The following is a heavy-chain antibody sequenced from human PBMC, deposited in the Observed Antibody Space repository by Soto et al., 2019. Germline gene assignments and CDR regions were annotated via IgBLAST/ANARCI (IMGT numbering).Heavy chain of an antibody. CDR1: GGSISGDYYH. D-gene: IGHD2-21*02. V-gene: IGHV4-30-4*08. CDR2: IHFSGSV. CDR3: AREDDGGDRDNYGLDV. Sequence: QVQLQQSGPGLVKPSQTLSLTCTVSGGSISGDYYHWTWIRQSPGKGLEWIGYIHFSGSVLYNPSFKSRPTISVDTSKNQFSLHLRSVTAADTAVYFCAREDDGGDRDNYGLDVWGQGTTVTVSS. J-gene: IGHJ6*02.